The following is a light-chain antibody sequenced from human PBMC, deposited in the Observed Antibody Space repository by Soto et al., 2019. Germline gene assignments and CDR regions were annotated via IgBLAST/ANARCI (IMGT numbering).Light chain of an antibody. V-gene: IGLV2-14*01. Sequence: QSALTQPASVAGSPGQPTTISCTGTSSDVGGYNYVSWYQHHPGKAPKFMIYEVSNRPSGISNRFSGSKSGNTASLTISGLQAEDEADYYCSSYKTGSTLVFGTGTKVTVL. CDR2: EVS. J-gene: IGLJ1*01. CDR3: SSYKTGSTLV. CDR1: SSDVGGYNY.